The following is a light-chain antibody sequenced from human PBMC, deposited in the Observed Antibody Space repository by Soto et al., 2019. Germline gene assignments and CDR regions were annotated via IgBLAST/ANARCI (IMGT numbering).Light chain of an antibody. J-gene: IGKJ1*01. V-gene: IGKV3-20*01. CDR2: GAS. CDR3: QQFGTSPWT. CDR1: QSVSSNY. Sequence: EIVLTQSPGTLSLSPGGRATLSCRASQSVSSNYLTWYQQKPGQAPRLLIYGASSRATGIPDRFSGSGSGTDFTLTISRLEPEDLAVYYCQQFGTSPWTFGQGTKVEIK.